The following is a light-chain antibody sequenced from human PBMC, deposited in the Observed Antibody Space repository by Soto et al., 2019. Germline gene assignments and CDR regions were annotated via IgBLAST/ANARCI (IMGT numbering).Light chain of an antibody. CDR2: AAS. J-gene: IGKJ1*01. CDR3: QQSYKTPWT. Sequence: DIQMTQSPSSLSASLGDRVTITCRANQDISSYLIWYQHKLGQAPKLLIHAASTLASGVPSRFSGSESGTDFTLTISGLEHEDSATYYCQQSYKTPWTFGQGTKGEIK. V-gene: IGKV1-39*01. CDR1: QDISSY.